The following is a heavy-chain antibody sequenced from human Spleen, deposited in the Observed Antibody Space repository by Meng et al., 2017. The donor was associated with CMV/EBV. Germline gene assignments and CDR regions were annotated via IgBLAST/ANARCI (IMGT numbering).Heavy chain of an antibody. Sequence: GGSLRLSCAASGFTFDDYAMHWVRQAPGKGLEWVSGISWNSGSIGYADSVKGRFTISRDNAKNSVYLYMRSLRDEDTAVYYCARESVRRTVVVSAGYVDLWGRGTLVTVSS. J-gene: IGHJ5*02. V-gene: IGHV3-9*01. D-gene: IGHD2-21*01. CDR2: ISWNSGSI. CDR1: GFTFDDYA. CDR3: ARESVRRTVVVSAGYVDL.